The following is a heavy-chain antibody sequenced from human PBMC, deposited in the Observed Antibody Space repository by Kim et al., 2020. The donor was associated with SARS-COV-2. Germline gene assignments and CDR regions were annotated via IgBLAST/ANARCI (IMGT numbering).Heavy chain of an antibody. Sequence: YAYSVKGRFTISRDNSKNTLYLQMNSLRAEDTAVYYCAKDLGGARDAFDIWGQGTMVTVSS. D-gene: IGHD3-16*01. J-gene: IGHJ3*02. CDR3: AKDLGGARDAFDI. V-gene: IGHV3-23*01.